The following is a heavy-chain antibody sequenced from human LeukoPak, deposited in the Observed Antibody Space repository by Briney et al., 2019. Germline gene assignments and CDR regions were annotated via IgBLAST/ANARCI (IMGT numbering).Heavy chain of an antibody. V-gene: IGHV3-21*01. CDR1: GFTFSSYS. CDR2: ISSSSSYI. J-gene: IGHJ6*03. CDR3: ARGGYCSGGSCYVHYYYMDV. D-gene: IGHD2-15*01. Sequence: GGSLRLSCAASGFTFSSYSMNWVRQAPGKGLEWVSSISSSSSYIYYADSVKGRFTISRDNAKNSLYLRMNSLRAEDTAVYYCARGGYCSGGSCYVHYYYMDVWGKGTTVTVSS.